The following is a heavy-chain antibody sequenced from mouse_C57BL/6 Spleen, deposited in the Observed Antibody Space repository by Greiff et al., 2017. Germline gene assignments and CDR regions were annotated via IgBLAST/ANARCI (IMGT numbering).Heavy chain of an antibody. CDR2: IDPSDSYT. CDR3: ARRDSRAWFAY. V-gene: IGHV1-69*01. CDR1: GYTFTSYW. D-gene: IGHD3-3*01. Sequence: QVQLQQPGAELVMPGASVKLSCKASGYTFTSYWMHWVKQSPGQGLEWIGEIDPSDSYTNYNQKFKGKSTLTVDKSSSTAYMQLSSLTSEDSAVYYCARRDSRAWFAYWGQGTLVTVSA. J-gene: IGHJ3*01.